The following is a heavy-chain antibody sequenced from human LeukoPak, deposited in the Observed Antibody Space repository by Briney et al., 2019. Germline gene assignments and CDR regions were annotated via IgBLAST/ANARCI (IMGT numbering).Heavy chain of an antibody. CDR1: GFTFDDYT. V-gene: IGHV3-43*01. CDR2: ISWDGGST. J-gene: IGHJ3*02. D-gene: IGHD6-6*01. Sequence: GGSLRLSCAASGFTFDDYTMHWVRQAPGKGLEWVSLISWDGGSTYYADSVKGRFTISRDNSKNPLYLQMNSLRTEDTALYYCAKDSGVGQLSHGPRFDAFDIWGQGTMVTVSS. CDR3: AKDSGVGQLSHGPRFDAFDI.